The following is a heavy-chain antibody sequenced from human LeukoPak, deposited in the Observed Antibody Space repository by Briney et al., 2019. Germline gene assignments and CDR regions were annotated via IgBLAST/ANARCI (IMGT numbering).Heavy chain of an antibody. Sequence: GGSLRLSCAASGFAFGSHWMHWVRQVPGKGLVWVSRINPDATRTTYADSVQGRFTIFRDNAKNTLFLQMTTLGAEDTAVYYCARDALRARAFDLWGQGTMVTVSS. CDR2: INPDATRT. CDR3: ARDALRARAFDL. CDR1: GFAFGSHW. J-gene: IGHJ3*01. D-gene: IGHD3-10*01. V-gene: IGHV3-74*01.